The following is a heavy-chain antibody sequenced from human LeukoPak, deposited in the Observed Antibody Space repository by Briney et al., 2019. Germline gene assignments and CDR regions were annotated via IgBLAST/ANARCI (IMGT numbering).Heavy chain of an antibody. J-gene: IGHJ6*03. V-gene: IGHV6-1*01. CDR1: GDSVSSNSAA. CDR3: ASERASGYDYYYYYYMDV. Sequence: SQTLSLTCAISGDSVSSNSAAWNWIRQSPSRGLEWLGRTYYRSKRYNDYAVSVKSRITINPDTSKNQFSLQLNSVTPEDTAVYYCASERASGYDYYYYYYMDVWDKGTTVTVSS. CDR2: TYYRSKRYN. D-gene: IGHD5-12*01.